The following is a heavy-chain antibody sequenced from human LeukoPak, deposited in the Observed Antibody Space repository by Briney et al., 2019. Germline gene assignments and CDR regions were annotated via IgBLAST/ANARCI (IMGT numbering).Heavy chain of an antibody. Sequence: PSETLSLTCDVSGGSISSSNWWSWVRQPPGKGLEWIGEVSHSGSRNYNPSLTGRVTVSLDWAKSQVSLKMTSATAADTAVYYCASHMVVTGTRCFDNWGQGTLVTVS. D-gene: IGHD2-21*02. CDR1: GGSISSSNW. J-gene: IGHJ4*02. CDR2: VSHSGSR. CDR3: ASHMVVTGTRCFDN. V-gene: IGHV4-4*02.